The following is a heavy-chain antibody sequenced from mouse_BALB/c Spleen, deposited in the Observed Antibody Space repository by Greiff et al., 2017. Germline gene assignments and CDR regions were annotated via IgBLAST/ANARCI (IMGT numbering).Heavy chain of an antibody. Sequence: EVKLVESGPGLVKPSQSLSLTCTVTGYSITSDYAWNWIRQFPGNKLEWMGYISYSGSTSYNPSLKSRISITRDTSKNQFFLQLNSVTTEDTATYYCARYYGNYSAYWGQGTLVTVSA. CDR2: ISYSGST. D-gene: IGHD2-1*01. V-gene: IGHV3-2*02. CDR1: GYSITSDYA. J-gene: IGHJ3*01. CDR3: ARYYGNYSAY.